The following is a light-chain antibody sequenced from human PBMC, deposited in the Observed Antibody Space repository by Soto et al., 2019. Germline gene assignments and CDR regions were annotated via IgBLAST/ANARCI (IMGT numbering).Light chain of an antibody. CDR2: GAS. CDR1: QSVSNN. V-gene: IGKV3-15*01. CDR3: QQYTNWWT. J-gene: IGKJ1*01. Sequence: EIVMTQSPATLSVSPGERATLSCRAGQSVSNNLAWYQKKPGQAPRLLIYGASTRATGIPARFSGSGSGTEFTLTISSLQSEDFAVYYCQQYTNWWTFGQGTRVEIK.